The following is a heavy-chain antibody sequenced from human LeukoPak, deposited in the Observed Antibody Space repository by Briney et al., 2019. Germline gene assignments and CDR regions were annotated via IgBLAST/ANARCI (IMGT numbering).Heavy chain of an antibody. CDR3: ARSLFYYDSSGYQIDY. CDR2: ISAYNGNT. Sequence: ASVKVSCKASGYTFTGYGISWVRQAPGQGLEWMGWISAYNGNTNYAQKLQGRVTMTTDTSTSTAYMELRSLRSDDTAVYYCARSLFYYDSSGYQIDYWGQGTLVTVSS. CDR1: GYTFTGYG. J-gene: IGHJ4*02. D-gene: IGHD3-22*01. V-gene: IGHV1-18*01.